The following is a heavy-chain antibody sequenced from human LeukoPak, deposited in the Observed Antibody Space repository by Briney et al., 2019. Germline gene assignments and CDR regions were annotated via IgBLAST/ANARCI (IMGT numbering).Heavy chain of an antibody. D-gene: IGHD6-19*01. J-gene: IGHJ4*02. CDR3: ARLSAWRLDY. CDR2: IRYDGSNK. CDR1: GFTFSSYG. V-gene: IGHV3-30*02. Sequence: GGSLRLSCAASGFTFSSYGMHWVRQAPGKGLEWVAFIRYDGSNKYYADSVKGRFTISRDNSKNTLWLQMNSLRVEDTAVYYRARLSAWRLDYWGQGTLVTVSS.